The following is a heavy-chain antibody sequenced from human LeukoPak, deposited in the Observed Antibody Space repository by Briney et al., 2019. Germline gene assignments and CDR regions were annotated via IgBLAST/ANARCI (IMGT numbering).Heavy chain of an antibody. J-gene: IGHJ4*02. D-gene: IGHD3-22*01. V-gene: IGHV1-2*02. CDR2: INPNSGGT. CDR1: GYTFTGYY. CDR3: ARVGEFYYDSSGYYPDY. Sequence: ASVKVSCKTSGYTFTGYYMHWVRQAPGQGLEWMGWINPNSGGTNYAQKFQGRVTMTGDTSISTAYMELSRLRSDDTAVYYCARVGEFYYDSSGYYPDYWGQGTLVTVSS.